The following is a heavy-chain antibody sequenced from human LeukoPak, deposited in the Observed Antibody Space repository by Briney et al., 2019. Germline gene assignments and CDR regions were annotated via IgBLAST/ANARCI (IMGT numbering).Heavy chain of an antibody. V-gene: IGHV1-69*06. Sequence: SVTVSCKASGGTFSIYAISWVRQAPGQGLEWMGRIIPIFGTANYAQKFQGRVTITADKSTSTAYMELSSLRSEDTAVYYCARSTATYYYGSGSPPGWFDPWGQGTLVTVSS. CDR3: ARSTATYYYGSGSPPGWFDP. J-gene: IGHJ5*02. D-gene: IGHD3-10*01. CDR1: GGTFSIYA. CDR2: IIPIFGTA.